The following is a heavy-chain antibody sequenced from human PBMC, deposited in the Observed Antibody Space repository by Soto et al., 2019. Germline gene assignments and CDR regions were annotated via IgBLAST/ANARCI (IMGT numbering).Heavy chain of an antibody. CDR2: IKQDGSEK. CDR1: GFTFSSYW. J-gene: IGHJ3*02. CDR3: ARIPPSRWLIAFDI. V-gene: IGHV3-7*01. Sequence: EVQLVESGGGLVQPGGSLRLSCAASGFTFSSYWMSWVRQAPGKGLEWVANIKQDGSEKYYVDSVKGRFTISRDNAKNSRYLQMNSLRAEDTAVYYCARIPPSRWLIAFDIWCQGTMVTVSS. D-gene: IGHD6-19*01.